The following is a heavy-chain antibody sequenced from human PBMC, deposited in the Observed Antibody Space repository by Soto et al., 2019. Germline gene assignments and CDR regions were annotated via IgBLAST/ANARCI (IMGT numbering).Heavy chain of an antibody. CDR1: GFTFSSYG. CDR2: ISYDGSNK. CDR3: AKSEYSYGVDY. Sequence: GGSLRLSCAASGFTFSSYGMHWVRQAPGKGLEWVAVISYDGSNKYCADSVKGRFTISRDNSKNTLYLQMNSLRAEDTAVYYCAKSEYSYGVDYWGQGTLVTVSS. J-gene: IGHJ4*02. D-gene: IGHD5-18*01. V-gene: IGHV3-30*18.